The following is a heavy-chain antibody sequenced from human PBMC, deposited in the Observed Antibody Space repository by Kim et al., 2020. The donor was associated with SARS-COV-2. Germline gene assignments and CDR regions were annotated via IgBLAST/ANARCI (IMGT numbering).Heavy chain of an antibody. Sequence: SETLSLTCAVSGGSISSSNWWSWVRQPPGQGLEWTGEIYHSGSTNYNPSLKSRVTISVDKSKNQFSLKLSSVTAADTAVYYCARVLAYYYGSGSYYNPNYYSDGMDVWGQGTTVTVSS. CDR1: GGSISSSNW. J-gene: IGHJ6*02. CDR3: ARVLAYYYGSGSYYNPNYYSDGMDV. CDR2: IYHSGST. V-gene: IGHV4-4*02. D-gene: IGHD3-10*01.